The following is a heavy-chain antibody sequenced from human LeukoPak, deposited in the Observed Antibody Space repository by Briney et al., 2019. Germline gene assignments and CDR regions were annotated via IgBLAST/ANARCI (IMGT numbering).Heavy chain of an antibody. CDR3: AREGYYDSSASGAFDI. J-gene: IGHJ3*02. Sequence: SETLSLTCTVSGGSISSSRYYWGWIRQPPGKGLEWIGSIYYSGKTYYNPSLKSRVTISVDTSKNQFSLKLSSVTAADTAVFYCAREGYYDSSASGAFDIWGQGTMFTVSS. V-gene: IGHV4-39*07. D-gene: IGHD3-22*01. CDR1: GGSISSSRYY. CDR2: IYYSGKT.